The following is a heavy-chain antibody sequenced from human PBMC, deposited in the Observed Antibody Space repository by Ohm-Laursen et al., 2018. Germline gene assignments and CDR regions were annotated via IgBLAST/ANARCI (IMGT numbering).Heavy chain of an antibody. CDR2: ISSSGSTI. V-gene: IGHV3-48*03. CDR3: ARDGNQDIVVVPASMDV. CDR1: GFTVSSYE. Sequence: SLRLSCAASGFTVSSYEMNWVRQAPGKGLEWVSYISSSGSTIYYADSVKGRFTISRDNAKNSLYLQMNSLRAEDTAVYYCARDGNQDIVVVPASMDVWGQGTTVTVSS. J-gene: IGHJ6*02. D-gene: IGHD2-2*01.